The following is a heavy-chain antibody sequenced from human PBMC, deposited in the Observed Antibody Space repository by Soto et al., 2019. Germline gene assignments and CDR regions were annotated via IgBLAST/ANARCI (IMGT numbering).Heavy chain of an antibody. J-gene: IGHJ6*02. CDR3: ARETGYSYGYYYYYGMDV. CDR2: TYYRSKWYN. V-gene: IGHV6-1*01. D-gene: IGHD5-18*01. Sequence: LSLTCAISGDSVSSNSAAWNWIRQSPSRGLEWLGRTYYRSKWYNDYAVSVKSRITINADTSMNQFSLQLNSLTPEDTAVYYCARETGYSYGYYYYYGMDVWGQGTTVTVSS. CDR1: GDSVSSNSAA.